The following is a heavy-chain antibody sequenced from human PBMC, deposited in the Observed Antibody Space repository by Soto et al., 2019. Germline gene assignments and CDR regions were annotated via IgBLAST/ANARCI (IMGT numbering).Heavy chain of an antibody. CDR2: IWYDGSNK. D-gene: IGHD3-3*01. CDR3: ARDHDFWSGYNHYYYYYGMDV. V-gene: IGHV3-33*01. CDR1: GFTFSSYG. J-gene: IGHJ6*02. Sequence: QVQLVESGGGVVQPGRSLRLSCAASGFTFSSYGMHWVRQAPGKGLEWVAVIWYDGSNKYYADSVKGRFTISRDNSKNTLYLQMNSLRAEDTAVYYCARDHDFWSGYNHYYYYYGMDVWGQGTTVTVSS.